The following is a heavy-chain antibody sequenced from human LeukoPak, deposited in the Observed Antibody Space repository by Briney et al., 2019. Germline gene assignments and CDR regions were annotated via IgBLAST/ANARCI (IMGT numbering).Heavy chain of an antibody. J-gene: IGHJ4*02. CDR1: GFTFSSYG. Sequence: GRSLRLFCASSGFTFSSYGMHWVRQAPGKGLEWVAVISYDGSNKYYADSVKGRFTISRDNSKNTLYLQMNSLRAEDTAVYYCAKVPIAVAAPDYFDYWGQGTLVTVSS. CDR2: ISYDGSNK. V-gene: IGHV3-30*18. CDR3: AKVPIAVAAPDYFDY. D-gene: IGHD6-19*01.